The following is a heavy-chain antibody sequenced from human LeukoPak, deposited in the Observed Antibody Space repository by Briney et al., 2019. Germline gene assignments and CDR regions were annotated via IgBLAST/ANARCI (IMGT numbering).Heavy chain of an antibody. CDR2: INHSGST. J-gene: IGHJ6*03. CDR1: GGSFSGCY. Sequence: SETLSLTCAVYGGSFSGCYWSWIRQPPGKGLEWIGEINHSGSTNYNPSLKSRVTISVDTSKNQFSLKLSSVTAADTAVYYCARRLWTVTRYYYYMDVWGKGTTVTVSS. V-gene: IGHV4-34*01. CDR3: ARRLWTVTRYYYYMDV. D-gene: IGHD4-11*01.